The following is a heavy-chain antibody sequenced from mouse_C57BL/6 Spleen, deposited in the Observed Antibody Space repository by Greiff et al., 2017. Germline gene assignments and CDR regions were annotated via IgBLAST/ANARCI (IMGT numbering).Heavy chain of an antibody. J-gene: IGHJ3*01. D-gene: IGHD2-1*01. CDR3: TADYGNSWFAY. CDR1: GFTFSNYW. Sequence: EVKLMESGGGLVQPGGSMKLSCVASGFTFSNYWMNWVRQSPEKGLEWVAQIRLKSDNYATHYAESVKGRFTISRDDSKSSVYLQMNNLRAEDTGIYYCTADYGNSWFAYWGQGTLVTVSA. V-gene: IGHV6-3*01. CDR2: IRLKSDNYAT.